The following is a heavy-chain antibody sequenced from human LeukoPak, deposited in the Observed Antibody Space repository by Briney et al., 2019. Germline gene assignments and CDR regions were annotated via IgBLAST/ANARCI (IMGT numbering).Heavy chain of an antibody. CDR3: ASGGSQWLVLLGY. CDR2: IYSGGST. J-gene: IGHJ4*02. D-gene: IGHD6-19*01. CDR1: GFTVSSNY. Sequence: GGSLRLSCAASGFTVSSNYMSWVRQAPGKGLEWVSVIYSGGSTYYADSVKGRFTISRDNSKNTLYLQMNSLRAEDTAVYYCASGGSQWLVLLGYWGQGTLVTVSS. V-gene: IGHV3-53*01.